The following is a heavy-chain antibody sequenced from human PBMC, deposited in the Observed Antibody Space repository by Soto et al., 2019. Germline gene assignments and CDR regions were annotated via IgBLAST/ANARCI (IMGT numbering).Heavy chain of an antibody. CDR3: ARDRSPRLYGSGTNYYYGMDV. J-gene: IGHJ6*02. V-gene: IGHV1-69*04. Sequence: SVKVSCKASGGTFSSYTISWVRQAPGQGLEWMGRIIPILGIANYAQKFQGRVTITADKSTSTAYMELSSLRSEDTAVYYCARDRSPRLYGSGTNYYYGMDVWGQGTTVTVS. CDR1: GGTFSSYT. D-gene: IGHD3-10*01. CDR2: IIPILGIA.